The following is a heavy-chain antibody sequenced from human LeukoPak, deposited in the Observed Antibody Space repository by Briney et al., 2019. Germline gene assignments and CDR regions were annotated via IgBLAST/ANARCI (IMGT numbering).Heavy chain of an antibody. CDR2: ISGSGGST. D-gene: IGHD2-8*01. J-gene: IGHJ4*02. CDR3: AKVERVYAMLVV. CDR1: GFTFISYA. V-gene: IGHV3-23*01. Sequence: GGSLRLSCAAPGFTFISYAMSWVRPAPGKGREWVSAISGSGGSTYYADSVKGRFTISRDNSKNTLYLQMNSLRAEDTPVYYCAKVERVYAMLVVWGQGTLVTASS.